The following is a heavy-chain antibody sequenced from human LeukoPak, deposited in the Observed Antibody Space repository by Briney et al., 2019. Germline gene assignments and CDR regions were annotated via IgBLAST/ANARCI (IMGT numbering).Heavy chain of an antibody. J-gene: IGHJ4*02. CDR3: GRDQSSGSGSYQDH. CDR1: GYSFTNFG. CDR2: ISAYTGKT. D-gene: IGHD3-10*01. Sequence: ASVKVSCKASGYSFTNFGFSWLRQAPGQGLEWVGWISAYTGKTHYAQKFQGRVTMTTDTSTSTAHMDLRGLSTDDTAVYYCGRDQSSGSGSYQDHWGQGTLVTVSS. V-gene: IGHV1-18*01.